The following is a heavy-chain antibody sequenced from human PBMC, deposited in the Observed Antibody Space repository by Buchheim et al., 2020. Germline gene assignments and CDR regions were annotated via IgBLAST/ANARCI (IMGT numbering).Heavy chain of an antibody. J-gene: IGHJ4*02. D-gene: IGHD2-2*01. CDR3: AKGCGSSSCFNY. V-gene: IGHV3-23*04. Sequence: EVQLVESGGTSVQPGGSLRLSCVGSGFSFSSYSMSWVRQAPGKGLEWVSGISGSGGSTFYADSVKGRFTISRDNSKNTLYLQMNSLRAEGTAVYYCAKGCGSSSCFNYWGQGTL. CDR1: GFSFSSYS. CDR2: ISGSGGST.